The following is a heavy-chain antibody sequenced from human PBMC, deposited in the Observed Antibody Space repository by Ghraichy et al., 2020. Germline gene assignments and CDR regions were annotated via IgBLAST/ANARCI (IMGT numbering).Heavy chain of an antibody. CDR1: GFTFGFSFSNSA. Sequence: GGSLRLSCAASGFTFGFSFSNSAIIWARQAPGKGLQWVSGIGGSGGGTYYADSVKGRFTISRDNSKNTVYLPMNSLRDEETARYYCAREGKNFDCWGQGTLVTVSS. D-gene: IGHD2/OR15-2a*01. J-gene: IGHJ4*02. V-gene: IGHV3-23*01. CDR2: IGGSGGGT. CDR3: AREGKNFDC.